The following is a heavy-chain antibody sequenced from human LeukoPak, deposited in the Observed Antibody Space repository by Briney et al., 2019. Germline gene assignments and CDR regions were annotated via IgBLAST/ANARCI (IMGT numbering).Heavy chain of an antibody. CDR1: GFTFCSYS. D-gene: IGHD3-9*01. Sequence: PGGSLRLSSAASGFTFCSYSMNWVPPAPRKGLVWVSSISSSSCSRYYADSVKGSLTDSSNTSKNTLKLTMNSRIAKETAVYSCAYVTARGYYNRSRVDFWGRGTVVTVSS. CDR3: AYVTARGYYNRSRVDF. CDR2: ISSSSCSR. V-gene: IGHV3-21*01. J-gene: IGHJ4*02.